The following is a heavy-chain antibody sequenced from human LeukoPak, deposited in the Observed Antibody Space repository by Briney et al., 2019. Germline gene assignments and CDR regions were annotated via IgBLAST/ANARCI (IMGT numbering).Heavy chain of an antibody. J-gene: IGHJ5*02. Sequence: PGGSLRLSCEASGFPFSTCAMSWVRQAPGKGLEWVSAISGSGGSTYYADSVKGRFTISRDNSKNTLYLQMNSLRAEDTAVYYCAKSPHDYGDYVSWGQGTLVTVSS. CDR3: AKSPHDYGDYVS. CDR1: GFPFSTCA. V-gene: IGHV3-23*01. CDR2: ISGSGGST. D-gene: IGHD4-17*01.